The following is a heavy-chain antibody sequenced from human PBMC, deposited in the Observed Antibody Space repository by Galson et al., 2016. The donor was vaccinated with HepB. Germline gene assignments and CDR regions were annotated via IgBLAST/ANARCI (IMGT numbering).Heavy chain of an antibody. CDR3: ARDAVAVAGTLHFYFYGMDV. J-gene: IGHJ6*02. D-gene: IGHD6-19*01. Sequence: VTVSCKASGGTFSSYAFSWVRQAPGQGLEWMGRIVPILGMSNYAQKFQGRVTITADKSTSTVYMELSSLRSEDTAVYYCARDAVAVAGTLHFYFYGMDVWGQGTTVTVSS. CDR2: IVPILGMS. V-gene: IGHV1-69*04. CDR1: GGTFSSYA.